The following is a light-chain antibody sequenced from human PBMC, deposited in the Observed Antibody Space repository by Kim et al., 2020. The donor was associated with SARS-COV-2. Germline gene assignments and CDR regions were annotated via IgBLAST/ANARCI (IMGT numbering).Light chain of an antibody. CDR3: QQYGGSPQLYT. CDR2: GAS. J-gene: IGKJ2*01. CDR1: QSVSGNY. V-gene: IGKV3-20*01. Sequence: GERATLSCRASQSVSGNYLAWYQQKPGQAPRLLIYGASSRATGIPARFSGRGSGTDFTLTINRLEPEDYAVYFCQQYGGSPQLYTFGQGTKLEI.